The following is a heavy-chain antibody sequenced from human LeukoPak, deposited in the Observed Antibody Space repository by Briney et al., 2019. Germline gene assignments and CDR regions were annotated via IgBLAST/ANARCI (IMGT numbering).Heavy chain of an antibody. D-gene: IGHD6-13*01. J-gene: IGHJ5*02. CDR1: GFTFSSYV. CDR2: IWYDGSNK. Sequence: PGRSLRLSCAASGFTFSSYVMHWVRQAPGKGLEWVAVIWYDGSNKYYADSVKGRFTISRDNAKNSLYLQMNSLRAEDTAVYYCARDKDSSSWQRGSIWFDPWGQGTLVTVSS. V-gene: IGHV3-33*01. CDR3: ARDKDSSSWQRGSIWFDP.